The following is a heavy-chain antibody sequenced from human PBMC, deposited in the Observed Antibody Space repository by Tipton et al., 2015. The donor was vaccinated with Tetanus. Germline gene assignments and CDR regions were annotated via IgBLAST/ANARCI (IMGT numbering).Heavy chain of an antibody. Sequence: TLSLTCTVSGGSISSSSYYWGWIRQPPGKGLEWIGSIYYSGSTYYNPSLKSRVTISVDTSKNQFSLKLSSVTAADTAVYYCARRALRGYSYGYGYWGQGTLVTVSS. J-gene: IGHJ4*02. V-gene: IGHV4-39*01. CDR2: IYYSGST. CDR3: ARRALRGYSYGYGY. D-gene: IGHD5-18*01. CDR1: GGSISSSSYY.